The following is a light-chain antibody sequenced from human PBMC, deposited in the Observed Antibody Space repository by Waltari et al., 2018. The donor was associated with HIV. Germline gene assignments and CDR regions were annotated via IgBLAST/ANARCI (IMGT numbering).Light chain of an antibody. V-gene: IGLV1-44*01. CDR1: NSNIGSNS. J-gene: IGLJ2*01. Sequence: HSVLTQPPSASGTPGQRVTISCSGSNSNIGSNSVNWYQQLPGTAPKLLIYNTNRRPSGVSDRCPGPQSGTSASLAISGLQSEDEADYYCAAWDDSLNAHVLFGGGTKLTVL. CDR3: AAWDDSLNAHVL. CDR2: NTN.